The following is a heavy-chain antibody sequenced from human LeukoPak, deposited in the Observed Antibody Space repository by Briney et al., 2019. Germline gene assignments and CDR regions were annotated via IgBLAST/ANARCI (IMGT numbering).Heavy chain of an antibody. CDR3: ARDRPRGGPWYFDL. CDR1: GHTFTSYG. Sequence: ASVKVSCKASGHTFTSYGISWVRQAPGQGLEWMGWISAYNGNTNYAQKLQGRVTMTTDTSTSTAYMELRSLRSDDTAVYYCARDRPRGGPWYFDLWGRGTLVTVSS. J-gene: IGHJ2*01. D-gene: IGHD3-10*01. V-gene: IGHV1-18*01. CDR2: ISAYNGNT.